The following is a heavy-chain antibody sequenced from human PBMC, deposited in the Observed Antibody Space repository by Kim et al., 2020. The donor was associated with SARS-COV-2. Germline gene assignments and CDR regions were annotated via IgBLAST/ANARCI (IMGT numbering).Heavy chain of an antibody. CDR1: GFTFSSNW. J-gene: IGHJ4*02. CDR2: INLDGSLT. CDR3: TAEYTY. V-gene: IGHV3-74*01. Sequence: GGSLRLSCVASGFTFSSNWMHWVRQAPGKGLVCVARINLDGSLTTYADSVKGRFTVSRDNAKNTLYLQMNSLRAEDTALYYCTAEYTYWGQGTPVTVSA. D-gene: IGHD5-18*01.